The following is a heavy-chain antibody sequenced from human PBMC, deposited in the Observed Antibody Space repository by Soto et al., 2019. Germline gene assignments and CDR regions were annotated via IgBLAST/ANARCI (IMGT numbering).Heavy chain of an antibody. D-gene: IGHD3-10*01. CDR1: GFTFDDYT. J-gene: IGHJ6*02. CDR2: ISWDGDST. CDR3: AKDKSGGMDV. Sequence: GSLRLSCAASGFTFDDYTMHWVRQAPGKGLEWVSLISWDGDSTYYADSVKGRFTISRDNSKDSLYLQMNSLRTEDTALYYCAKDKSGGMDVWGQGTTVTVSS. V-gene: IGHV3-43*01.